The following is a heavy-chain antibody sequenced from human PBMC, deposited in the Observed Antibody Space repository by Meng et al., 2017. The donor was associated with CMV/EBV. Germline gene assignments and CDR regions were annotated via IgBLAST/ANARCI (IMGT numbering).Heavy chain of an antibody. J-gene: IGHJ6*02. CDR2: MNPNSGNT. CDR3: ARGPPAFGVALTHYYYYGMDV. CDR1: VYTFTSYV. D-gene: IGHD3-3*01. V-gene: IGHV1-8*01. Sequence: ASVTVSCKASVYTFTSYVINWVRQATGQGLAWMGWMNPNSGNTGYAQKFQGRVTMTRNTPISTAYMELSSLRSEDTAVYYCARGPPAFGVALTHYYYYGMDVWGQGTTVTVSS.